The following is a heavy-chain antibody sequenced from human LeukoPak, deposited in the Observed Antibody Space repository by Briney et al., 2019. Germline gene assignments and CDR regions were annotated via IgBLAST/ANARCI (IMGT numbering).Heavy chain of an antibody. CDR1: GFTFSSYG. D-gene: IGHD4-23*01. Sequence: GGSLRLSCAASGFTFSSYGMHWVRQAPGKGLEWVAFIRYDGSNKYYADSVKGRFTISRDNSKNTLYLQMNSLRAEDTAVYYCAKDRILYGGNWGLFDYWGQGTLATVSS. CDR3: AKDRILYGGNWGLFDY. CDR2: IRYDGSNK. J-gene: IGHJ4*02. V-gene: IGHV3-30*02.